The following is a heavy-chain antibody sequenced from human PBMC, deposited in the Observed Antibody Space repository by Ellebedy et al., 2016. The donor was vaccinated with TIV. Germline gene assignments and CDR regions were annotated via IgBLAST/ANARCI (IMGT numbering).Heavy chain of an antibody. D-gene: IGHD5-12*01. CDR1: GFTFSGYW. Sequence: GESLKISCAASGFTFSGYWMTWVRQAPGKGLEWVANIKPDGREKYYVDSVKGRFTVSRDNAKNSVFLEMNSLRAEDTAVYYCARETDSGYENPIVVHYYGMDVWGQGTTVTVSS. CDR3: ARETDSGYENPIVVHYYGMDV. CDR2: IKPDGREK. J-gene: IGHJ6*02. V-gene: IGHV3-7*01.